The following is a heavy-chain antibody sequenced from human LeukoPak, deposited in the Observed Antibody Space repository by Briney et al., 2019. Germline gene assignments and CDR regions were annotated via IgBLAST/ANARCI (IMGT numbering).Heavy chain of an antibody. V-gene: IGHV4-59*01. D-gene: IGHD3-10*01. J-gene: IGHJ6*03. CDR2: IYYSGST. Sequence: SETLSLTCTVSGGSISSYYWSWTRQPPGKGLEGIGYIYYSGSTDYNPSLESRVTISVDTSKNQFSLKLSSVTAADTAVYYCARNNYYGSIYYYYYMDVWGKGTTVTVSS. CDR1: GGSISSYY. CDR3: ARNNYYGSIYYYYYMDV.